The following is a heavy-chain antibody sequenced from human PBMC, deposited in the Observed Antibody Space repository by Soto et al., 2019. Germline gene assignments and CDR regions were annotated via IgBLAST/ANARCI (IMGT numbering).Heavy chain of an antibody. CDR1: GFTFSDSY. D-gene: IGHD3-10*01. CDR2: ISGSSGYT. CDR3: ARDRGGYGPPDV. V-gene: IGHV3-11*06. Sequence: QVQLVESGGGLVKPGGSLRLSSAASGFTFSDSYMSWIRQAPGKGLQWVAYISGSSGYTGYADSVKGRFTISRDNAKNSLYLQMNSLRAEDTAVYYCARDRGGYGPPDVWGQGTTVTVSS. J-gene: IGHJ6*02.